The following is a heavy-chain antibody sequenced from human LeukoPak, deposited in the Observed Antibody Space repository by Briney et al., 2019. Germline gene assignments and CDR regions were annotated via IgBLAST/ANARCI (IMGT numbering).Heavy chain of an antibody. CDR1: GGSISSYY. CDR3: ARGRYESTRLSAYYYYYMDV. J-gene: IGHJ6*03. V-gene: IGHV4-4*07. Sequence: SETLSLTCTVSGGSISSYYWSWIRQPAGKGLEWIGRIYTNGGTIYNPSLKSRVTMSVDTSKNQFSLKLSSVTAADTAVYYCARGRYESTRLSAYYYYYMDVWGKGTTVTVSS. CDR2: IYTNGGT. D-gene: IGHD1-14*01.